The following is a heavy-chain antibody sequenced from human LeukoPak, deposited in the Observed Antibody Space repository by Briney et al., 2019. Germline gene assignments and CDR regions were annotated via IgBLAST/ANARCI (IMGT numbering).Heavy chain of an antibody. D-gene: IGHD6-13*01. V-gene: IGHV3-30*18. J-gene: IGHJ4*02. CDR2: ISYDGSNK. Sequence: GGSLRLSCAASGFTFSSYGMHWVRQAPGKGLEWVAVISYDGSNKYYADSVKGRFTISRDNSKNTLYLQMNSLRAEDTAVYYCVKEWAAATPAFDYWGQGTLVTVSS. CDR3: VKEWAAATPAFDY. CDR1: GFTFSSYG.